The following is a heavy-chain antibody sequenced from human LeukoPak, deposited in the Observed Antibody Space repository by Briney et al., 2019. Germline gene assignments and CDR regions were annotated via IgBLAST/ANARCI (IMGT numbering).Heavy chain of an antibody. CDR2: ISNNGGYT. V-gene: IGHV3-21*01. D-gene: IGHD6-13*01. CDR1: GFTFSSSA. J-gene: IGHJ4*02. Sequence: GGSLRLSCAASGFTFSSSAMSWVRQAPGKGLEWVSAISNNGGYTYYADSVQGRFTISRDNAKNSLYLQMNSLRAEDTAVYYCAREGGSSWYEVGYWGQGTLVTVSS. CDR3: AREGGSSWYEVGY.